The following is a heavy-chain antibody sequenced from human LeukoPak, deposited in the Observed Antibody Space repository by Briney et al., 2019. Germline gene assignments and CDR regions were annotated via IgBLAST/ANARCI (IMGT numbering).Heavy chain of an antibody. CDR2: IYYSGNT. CDR3: ARHGGGGTYYYFDY. V-gene: IGHV4-39*01. D-gene: IGHD1-26*01. J-gene: IGHJ4*02. Sequence: SETLSLTCTVSGGSISSYYWAWIRQPPGKGLEWIGSIYYSGNTYYNPSLKSRVTISVDTSKNQFSLRLSSVTAADTAVYYCARHGGGGTYYYFDYWGQGTLVTVSS. CDR1: GGSISSYY.